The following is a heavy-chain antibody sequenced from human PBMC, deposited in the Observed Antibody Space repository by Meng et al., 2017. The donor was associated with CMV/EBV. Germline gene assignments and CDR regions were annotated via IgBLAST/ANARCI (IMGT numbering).Heavy chain of an antibody. CDR3: ATRYCSSTSCHSYYYGMDV. CDR1: GFTFSSYS. J-gene: IGHJ6*02. CDR2: ISSSSSYI. D-gene: IGHD2-2*01. Sequence: GESLKISCAASGFTFSSYSMNWVRQAPGKGLEWVSSISSSSSYIYYADSVKGRFNISRDNAKNSLYLQMNSLRAEDTAVYYCATRYCSSTSCHSYYYGMDVWGQGTTVTVSS. V-gene: IGHV3-21*01.